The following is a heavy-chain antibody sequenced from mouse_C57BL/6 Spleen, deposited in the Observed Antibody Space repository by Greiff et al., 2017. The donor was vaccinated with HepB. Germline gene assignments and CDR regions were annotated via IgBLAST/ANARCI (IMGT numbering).Heavy chain of an antibody. CDR2: IYPGSGST. J-gene: IGHJ3*01. D-gene: IGHD3-3*01. V-gene: IGHV1-55*01. CDR1: GYTFTSYW. Sequence: QVQLQQPGAELVKPGASVKMSCKASGYTFTSYWITWVKQRPGQGLEWIGDIYPGSGSTNYNEKFKSKATLTVDTSSSTAYLQLSSLTSEDSAVYYCARYEGCDGGRFAYWGQGTLVTVAA. CDR3: ARYEGCDGGRFAY.